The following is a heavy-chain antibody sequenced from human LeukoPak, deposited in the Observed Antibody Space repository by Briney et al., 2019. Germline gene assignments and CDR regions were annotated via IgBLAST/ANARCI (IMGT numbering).Heavy chain of an antibody. J-gene: IGHJ4*02. CDR1: GYTFTSYY. V-gene: IGHV1-46*01. CDR3: ARGPHYYGSGSYYPFDY. Sequence: ASVKVSCKASGYTFTSYYMHWVRQAPGQGLEWMGIINPSGGSTSYAQKFQGRVTMTRDTSTSTVYMELSSLRSEDTAVYYCARGPHYYGSGSYYPFDYWGQGTLVTVSS. CDR2: INPSGGST. D-gene: IGHD3-10*01.